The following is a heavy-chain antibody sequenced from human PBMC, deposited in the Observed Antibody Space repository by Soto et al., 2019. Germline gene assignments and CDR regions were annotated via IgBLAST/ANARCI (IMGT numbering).Heavy chain of an antibody. CDR3: ARDQELLAFIGDS. Sequence: EKLDRKASGGAFSSQAISWVRQAPGQGLEWMGGIIPIFGTANYAQQFQGRVTITADESTSTAYMELSSLRSEATALYYCARDQELLAFIGDS. D-gene: IGHD3-10*01. V-gene: IGHV1-69*01. CDR2: IIPIFGTA. J-gene: IGHJ5*01. CDR1: GGAFSSQA.